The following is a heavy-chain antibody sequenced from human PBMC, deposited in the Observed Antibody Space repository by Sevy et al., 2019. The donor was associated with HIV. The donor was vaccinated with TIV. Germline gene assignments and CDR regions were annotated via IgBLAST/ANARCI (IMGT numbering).Heavy chain of an antibody. Sequence: SETLSLTCAVSGGSISSGGYSWSWIRQPPGKGLEWIGYIYHSGSTYYNPSLKSRVTISVDRSKNQFSLKLSSVTAADTAVYYCARTSNYYDSSGYYSYFDYSGQGTLVTVSS. CDR2: IYHSGST. J-gene: IGHJ4*02. D-gene: IGHD3-22*01. CDR3: ARTSNYYDSSGYYSYFDY. CDR1: GGSISSGGYS. V-gene: IGHV4-30-2*01.